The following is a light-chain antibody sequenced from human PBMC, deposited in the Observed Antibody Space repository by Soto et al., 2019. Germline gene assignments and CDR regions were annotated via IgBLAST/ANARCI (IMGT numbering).Light chain of an antibody. Sequence: IQMTQSPSSLSASVGDRVTMTCRASQSIGSYVNWYQEKPGEAPKVLIFAASSLQSGVPSRFSGSGSGTDFTLTISSPQPEDFATYYCQQSYSTAWTFGQGTKVDIK. CDR2: AAS. J-gene: IGKJ1*01. V-gene: IGKV1-39*01. CDR3: QQSYSTAWT. CDR1: QSIGSY.